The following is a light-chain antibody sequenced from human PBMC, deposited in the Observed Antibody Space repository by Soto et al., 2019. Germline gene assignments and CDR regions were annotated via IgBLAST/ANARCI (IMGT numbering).Light chain of an antibody. Sequence: QSALTQPVSVSGSPGQSITIPCTGTSSDIGAYDSVSWYQQYPGKAPKLIIYDVANRPSGVSDRLSGSKSGNTASLTISGLQAEDEADYYCSSYTTVSTLVLGGGTKLTVL. CDR2: DVA. J-gene: IGLJ3*02. V-gene: IGLV2-14*01. CDR1: SSDIGAYDS. CDR3: SSYTTVSTLV.